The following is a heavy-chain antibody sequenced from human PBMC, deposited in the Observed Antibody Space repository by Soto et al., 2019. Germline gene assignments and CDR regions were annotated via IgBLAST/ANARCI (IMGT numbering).Heavy chain of an antibody. Sequence: SETLSLTCTFSGGSISSSSYYWGWIRQPPGKGLEWIGSIYYSGSTYYNPSLKSRVTISVDTSKNQFSLKLSSVTAADTAVYYCASPKIAFYNWFDPWGQGTLVTVS. CDR3: ASPKIAFYNWFDP. D-gene: IGHD3-3*02. V-gene: IGHV4-39*01. CDR2: IYYSGST. CDR1: GGSISSSSYY. J-gene: IGHJ5*02.